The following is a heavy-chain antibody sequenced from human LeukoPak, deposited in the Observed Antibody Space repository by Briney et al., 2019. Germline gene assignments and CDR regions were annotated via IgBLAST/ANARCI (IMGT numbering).Heavy chain of an antibody. CDR3: ARARHGAFDI. D-gene: IGHD6-6*01. CDR1: GGSISSSSYY. V-gene: IGHV4-39*07. J-gene: IGHJ3*02. CDR2: IYYSGST. Sequence: PSEILSLTCTVSGGSISSSSYYWGWIRQPPGKGLEWIGSIYYSGSTYYNPSLKSRVTISVDRSKNQFSLKLSSVTAADTAVYYCARARHGAFDIWGQGTMVTVSS.